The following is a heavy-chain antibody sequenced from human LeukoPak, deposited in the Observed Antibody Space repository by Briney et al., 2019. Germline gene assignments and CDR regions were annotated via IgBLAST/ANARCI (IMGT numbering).Heavy chain of an antibody. CDR2: INAGNGNT. J-gene: IGHJ5*02. D-gene: IGHD2-15*01. V-gene: IGHV1-3*01. CDR1: GYTFTSYA. Sequence: ASVKVSCKASGYTFTSYAMHWVRQAPGQRLEWMGWINAGNGNTKYSQKFQGRFTITRDTYASTAYMELSSLRYEDTAVYYCARGRMVVAATPDWFDPWGQGTLVTVSS. CDR3: ARGRMVVAATPDWFDP.